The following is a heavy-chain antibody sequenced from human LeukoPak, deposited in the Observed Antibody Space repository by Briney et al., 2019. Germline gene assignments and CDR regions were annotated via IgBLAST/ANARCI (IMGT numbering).Heavy chain of an antibody. CDR3: ARARSRQLYNWFDP. Sequence: GASVKVSCKASGGTFSSYAISWVRQAPGQGLEWMGRIIPILGIANYAQKFQGRVTITADKSTSTAYMELSSLRSEDTAVYYCARARSRQLYNWFDPWGQGTLVTVSS. CDR1: GGTFSSYA. D-gene: IGHD4-11*01. V-gene: IGHV1-69*04. CDR2: IIPILGIA. J-gene: IGHJ5*02.